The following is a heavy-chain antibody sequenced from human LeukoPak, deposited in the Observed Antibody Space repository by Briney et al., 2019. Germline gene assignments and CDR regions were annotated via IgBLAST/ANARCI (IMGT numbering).Heavy chain of an antibody. CDR2: ISWDGGST. CDR3: ARMSIPKDAFDI. J-gene: IGHJ3*02. Sequence: GGSLRLSCAASGFTFDEYAMHWVRQAPGKGLEGVSLISWDGGSTYYADSVKGRFTISRDNSKNFLYLQMNSLRAEDTAVYYCARMSIPKDAFDIWGQGTMVTVSS. V-gene: IGHV3-43D*03. D-gene: IGHD2/OR15-2a*01. CDR1: GFTFDEYA.